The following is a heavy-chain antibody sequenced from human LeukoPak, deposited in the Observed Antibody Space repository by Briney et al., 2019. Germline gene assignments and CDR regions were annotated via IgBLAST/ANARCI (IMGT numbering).Heavy chain of an antibody. J-gene: IGHJ3*01. CDR1: GGTFSSYT. V-gene: IGHV1-69*06. Sequence: GASVKVSCKASGGTFSSYTISWVRQAPGQGLEWMGGIIPMFGTTNYAQKFQGRVTITADKSTSTAYMELSSLRSEDTAVYYCARTVVVTAEHAFDLWGQGTMVTVSS. CDR2: IIPMFGTT. CDR3: ARTVVVTAEHAFDL. D-gene: IGHD2-21*02.